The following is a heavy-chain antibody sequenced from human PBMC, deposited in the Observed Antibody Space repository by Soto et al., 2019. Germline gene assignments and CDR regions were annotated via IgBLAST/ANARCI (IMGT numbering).Heavy chain of an antibody. Sequence: QVVLVESGGGVVQPGRSLRLSCAASGFTFSNYGMHWVRQAPGKGLEWVALIWFDGSNKYYIDSVKGRFTISRDNSKTTLYLQMDSLRAEDTAVYFCARGTIITPRYMDVRGRGTTVTVSS. CDR2: IWFDGSNK. CDR1: GFTFSNYG. D-gene: IGHD4-4*01. V-gene: IGHV3-33*01. J-gene: IGHJ6*03. CDR3: ARGTIITPRYMDV.